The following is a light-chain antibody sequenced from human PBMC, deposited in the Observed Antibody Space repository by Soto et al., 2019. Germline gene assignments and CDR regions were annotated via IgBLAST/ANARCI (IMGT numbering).Light chain of an antibody. J-gene: IGLJ3*02. CDR2: VVS. Sequence: QSALTQPASVSGSPGQSITISCTGTSSDVGGYNYVSWFQQHPGKAPKLMIYVVSNRPSGISNRFSGPKSGNTASLTISGLQAEDEADYYCSSYTTSSSWVFGGGTKLTVL. CDR1: SSDVGGYNY. V-gene: IGLV2-14*01. CDR3: SSYTTSSSWV.